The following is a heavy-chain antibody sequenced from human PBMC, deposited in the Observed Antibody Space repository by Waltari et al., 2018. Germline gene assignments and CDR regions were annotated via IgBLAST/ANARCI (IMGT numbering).Heavy chain of an antibody. J-gene: IGHJ3*02. Sequence: QVQLQESGPGLVKPSETLSLTCTVSGGSISSHYWSWIRQPPGKGPEWIGYIYYSGSTNYNPSLKSRVTISVDTSKNQFSLKLSSVTAADTAVYYCARGGYYDFWSGYSRVSAFDIWGQGTMVTVSS. V-gene: IGHV4-59*11. CDR1: GGSISSHY. D-gene: IGHD3-3*01. CDR2: IYYSGST. CDR3: ARGGYYDFWSGYSRVSAFDI.